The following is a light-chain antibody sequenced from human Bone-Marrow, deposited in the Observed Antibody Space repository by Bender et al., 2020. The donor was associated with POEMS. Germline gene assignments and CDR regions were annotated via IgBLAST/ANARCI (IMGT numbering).Light chain of an antibody. Sequence: QSALTQPASVSGSPGQSITISCTGTSIDVGNYNLVSWYQQHPGKAPKLMLYEDTKRPSDVSSRFSGSKSGNTASLTISGLQAEDEADYYCCSYTSSSWVFGGGTKLTVL. CDR3: CSYTSSSWV. J-gene: IGLJ3*02. CDR1: SIDVGNYNL. CDR2: EDT. V-gene: IGLV2-14*02.